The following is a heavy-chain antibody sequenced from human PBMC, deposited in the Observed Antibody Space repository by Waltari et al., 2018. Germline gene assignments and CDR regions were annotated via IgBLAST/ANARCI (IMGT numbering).Heavy chain of an antibody. CDR3: TRVMGYSSSGGFDY. CDR2: IRSKAYGGTT. Sequence: ELQLVESGGGLVQPGRSLRTSCTASGFTFGDYAMSWVRPAPGKGLEWVGFIRSKAYGGTTEYAASVKGRFTISRDDSKSIAYLQMNSLKTEDTAVYYCTRVMGYSSSGGFDYWGQGTLVTVSS. V-gene: IGHV3-49*04. J-gene: IGHJ4*02. CDR1: GFTFGDYA. D-gene: IGHD6-6*01.